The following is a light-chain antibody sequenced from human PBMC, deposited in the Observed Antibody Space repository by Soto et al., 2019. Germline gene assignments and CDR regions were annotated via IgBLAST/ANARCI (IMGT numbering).Light chain of an antibody. J-gene: IGLJ3*02. Sequence: QSVLTQPPSASGTPGQRVTISCSGSSSNIGSNTVNWYQQLPGTAPTLLIYSNNQRPSGVPDRFSGSKSGTSASLAISGLQSEDEADYYCAAWDDSLNGTVFGGGTKLTVL. CDR3: AAWDDSLNGTV. CDR1: SSNIGSNT. V-gene: IGLV1-44*01. CDR2: SNN.